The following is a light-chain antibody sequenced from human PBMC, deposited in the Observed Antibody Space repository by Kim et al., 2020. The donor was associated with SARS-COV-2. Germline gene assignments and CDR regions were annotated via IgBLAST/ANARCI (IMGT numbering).Light chain of an antibody. CDR1: SSNIGSNYN. J-gene: IGLJ2*01. V-gene: IGLV1-40*01. Sequence: QSVLTQPPSVSGAPGQRVTISCTGSSSNIGSNYNLHWYQQLPGTAPKVLIYGNTNRPSGVPDRFSGSKSGTSASLAITGLQADDEGDYYCQSYDSSLSAWVFGGGTKLTVL. CDR3: QSYDSSLSAWV. CDR2: GNT.